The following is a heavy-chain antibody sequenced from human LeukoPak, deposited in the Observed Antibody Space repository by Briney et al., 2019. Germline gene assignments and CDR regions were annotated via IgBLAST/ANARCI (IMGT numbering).Heavy chain of an antibody. Sequence: SETLSLTCTVSGGSISSYYWSWIRQPPGKGLEWIGYIYYSGSTNYNPALKSRVTISVDTHQNQLSLKLGSVTAADTAVYYCARDLGYYDSSGYYHAAFDIWGQGTMVTVSS. V-gene: IGHV4-59*01. CDR1: GGSISSYY. CDR3: ARDLGYYDSSGYYHAAFDI. D-gene: IGHD3-22*01. CDR2: IYYSGST. J-gene: IGHJ3*02.